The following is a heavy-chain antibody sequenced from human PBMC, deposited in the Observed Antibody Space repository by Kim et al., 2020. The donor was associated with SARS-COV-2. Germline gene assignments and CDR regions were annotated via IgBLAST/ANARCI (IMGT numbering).Heavy chain of an antibody. CDR3: ARAFRGGYSYGHRGTSYYYYMDV. CDR1: GYTFTSYA. J-gene: IGHJ6*03. V-gene: IGHV7-4-1*02. Sequence: ASVKVSCKASGYTFTSYAMNWVRQAPGQGLEWMGWINTNTGNPTYAQGFTGRFVFSLDTSVSTAYLQISSLKAEDTAVYYCARAFRGGYSYGHRGTSYYYYMDVWGKGTTVTVSS. D-gene: IGHD5-18*01. CDR2: INTNTGNP.